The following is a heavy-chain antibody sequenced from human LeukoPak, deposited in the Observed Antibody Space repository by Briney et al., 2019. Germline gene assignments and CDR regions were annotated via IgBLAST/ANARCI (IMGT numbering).Heavy chain of an antibody. CDR3: VRGDYSSGWHLDY. J-gene: IGHJ4*02. Sequence: PSETLSLTCAVYDGSFSDYYWSWVRQPPGKGLEWIGYIYYRGMTYFNPSLKSRVSISVDTSKNQFSLKLTSVTVADTAVYYCVRGDYSSGWHLDYWGQGTLVTVSS. V-gene: IGHV4-59*12. CDR1: DGSFSDYY. CDR2: IYYRGMT. D-gene: IGHD6-19*01.